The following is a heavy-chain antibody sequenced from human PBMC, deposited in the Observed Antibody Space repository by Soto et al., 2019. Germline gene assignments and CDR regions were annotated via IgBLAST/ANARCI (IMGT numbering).Heavy chain of an antibody. J-gene: IGHJ4*02. V-gene: IGHV4-59*01. Sequence: SETLSLTCTVSGGSISSDYWSWIRQPPGKGLEWIGYIYYSGSTNYNPSLKSRVTISVDTSKNQFSLKLSSVTAADTTVYYCARSYGDYLNSDYWGQGTLVTVSS. CDR1: GGSISSDY. CDR2: IYYSGST. D-gene: IGHD4-17*01. CDR3: ARSYGDYLNSDY.